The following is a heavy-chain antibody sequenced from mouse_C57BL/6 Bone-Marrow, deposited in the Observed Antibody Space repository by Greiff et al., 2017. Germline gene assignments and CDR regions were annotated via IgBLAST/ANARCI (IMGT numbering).Heavy chain of an antibody. CDR2: IYPGDGDT. CDR1: GYAFSSSW. V-gene: IGHV1-82*01. Sequence: QVQLQQSGPELVKPGASVKLSCKASGYAFSSSWMNWVKQRPGKGLEWIGRIYPGDGDTNYNGKFKGKATLTADKSSSTAYMQLSSLTSEASAVFFCARSYDVPWFAYWGQGTLVTVSA. CDR3: ARSYDVPWFAY. J-gene: IGHJ3*01. D-gene: IGHD2-3*01.